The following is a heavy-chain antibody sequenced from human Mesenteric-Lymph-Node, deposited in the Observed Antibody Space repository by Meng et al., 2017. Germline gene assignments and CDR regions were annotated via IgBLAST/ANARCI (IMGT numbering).Heavy chain of an antibody. D-gene: IGHD6-13*01. CDR3: AREVRVQQQLIGFGAQRNLPNDY. J-gene: IGHJ4*02. V-gene: IGHV1-3*01. Sequence: ASVKVSCKALGYTFNNYGIIWLRQAPGQRLEWMGWINAGNGNTKYSQKFQGRVTITRDTSISTAYMELSRLRSDDTAVYYCAREVRVQQQLIGFGAQRNLPNDYWGQGTLVTVSS. CDR2: INAGNGNT. CDR1: GYTFNNYG.